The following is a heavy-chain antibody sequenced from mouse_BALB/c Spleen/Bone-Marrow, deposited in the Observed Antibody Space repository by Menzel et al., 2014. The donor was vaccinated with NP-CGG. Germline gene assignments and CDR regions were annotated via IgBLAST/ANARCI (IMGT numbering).Heavy chain of an antibody. V-gene: IGHV2-6-4*01. CDR3: ARNYYGIPYYFDY. CDR2: IWNGGST. D-gene: IGHD1-1*01. Sequence: VMLVESGPGLVAPSQSPSITCTVSGFSLSRYNVHWVRQPPGKGLEWLGMIWNGGSTDYNSALKSRLSISKDNSKSQVFLKMNGLQTDDTAMYYCARNYYGIPYYFDYWGQGTTLTVSS. J-gene: IGHJ2*01. CDR1: GFSLSRYN.